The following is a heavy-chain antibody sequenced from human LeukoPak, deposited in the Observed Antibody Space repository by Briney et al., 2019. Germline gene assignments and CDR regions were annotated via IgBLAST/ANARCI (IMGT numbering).Heavy chain of an antibody. V-gene: IGHV1-69*05. J-gene: IGHJ5*02. Sequence: SVKVSCKASGGTFSSYAISWVRQAPGQGLEWMGGIIPIFGTANYAQKFQGRVTMTRNTSISTAYMELSSLRSEDTAVYYCARRRGYCSGGSCYSGRNWFDPWGQGTLVTVSS. D-gene: IGHD2-15*01. CDR1: GGTFSSYA. CDR2: IIPIFGTA. CDR3: ARRRGYCSGGSCYSGRNWFDP.